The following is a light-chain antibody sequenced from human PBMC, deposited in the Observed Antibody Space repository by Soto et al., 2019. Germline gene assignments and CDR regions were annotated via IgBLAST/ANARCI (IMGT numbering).Light chain of an antibody. J-gene: IGKJ5*01. CDR2: GAS. CDR1: QSISSSF. CDR3: QQYDNSPST. V-gene: IGKV3-20*01. Sequence: EIVLTQSPGILSLSPGERASLSCGASQSISSSFLAWYQQKPGQAPRLLIYGASSRATGIPDRFSGTGSETDFTLTISRLEPEDCAVYYCQQYDNSPSTFGQGTRLEIK.